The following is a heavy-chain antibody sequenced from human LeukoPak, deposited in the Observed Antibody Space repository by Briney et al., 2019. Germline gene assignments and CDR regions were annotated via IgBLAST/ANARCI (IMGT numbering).Heavy chain of an antibody. Sequence: GGSLRLSCAASGFTFSSYGMHWVRQAPGKGLEWVAFIRYDGSNKYYADSVKGRFTISRDNSKNTLYLQMNSLRAEDTAVYYCAKEAEYDFWSGYFDYWGQGTLVTVSS. CDR2: IRYDGSNK. CDR3: AKEAEYDFWSGYFDY. V-gene: IGHV3-30*02. J-gene: IGHJ4*02. CDR1: GFTFSSYG. D-gene: IGHD3-3*01.